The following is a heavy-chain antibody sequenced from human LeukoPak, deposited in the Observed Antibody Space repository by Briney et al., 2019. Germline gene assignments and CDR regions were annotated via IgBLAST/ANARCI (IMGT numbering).Heavy chain of an antibody. D-gene: IGHD2-2*01. CDR3: ARGGVPAAMGYYYYYMDV. J-gene: IGHJ6*03. Sequence: ASVKVSCKASGYTFTSYDINWVRQATGQGLEWMGWMNPNSGNTGYAQKFQGRVTITRNTSISTAYMELSSLRSEDTAVYYCARGGVPAAMGYYYYYMDVWGKGTTLTVSS. V-gene: IGHV1-8*03. CDR1: GYTFTSYD. CDR2: MNPNSGNT.